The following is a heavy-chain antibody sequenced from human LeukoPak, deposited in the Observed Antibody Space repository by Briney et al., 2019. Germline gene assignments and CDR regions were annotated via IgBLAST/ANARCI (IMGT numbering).Heavy chain of an antibody. CDR3: ARAPGKVLRYFDWYGNWFDP. J-gene: IGHJ5*02. Sequence: SETLSLTCTVSGGSISSYYWSWIRQPAGKGLEWIGRIYTSGSTNYNPSLKSRVTMSVDTSKNQFSLKLSSVTAADTAVYYCARAPGKVLRYFDWYGNWFDPWGQGTLVTVSS. D-gene: IGHD3-9*01. CDR2: IYTSGST. CDR1: GGSISSYY. V-gene: IGHV4-4*07.